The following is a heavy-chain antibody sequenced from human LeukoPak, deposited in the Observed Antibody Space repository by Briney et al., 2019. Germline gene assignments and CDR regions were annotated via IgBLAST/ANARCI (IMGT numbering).Heavy chain of an antibody. CDR3: AKCTGQQLVPSSNYYGMDV. D-gene: IGHD6-13*01. Sequence: GGSLRLSCAASGFTFSSYAMCWVRQAPGKGLEWVSGISGSGDSTYYADSVKGRFTISRDNSKNTLYLQMNSLRAEDTAVYYCAKCTGQQLVPSSNYYGMDVWGQGTTVTVSS. CDR1: GFTFSSYA. J-gene: IGHJ6*02. CDR2: ISGSGDST. V-gene: IGHV3-23*01.